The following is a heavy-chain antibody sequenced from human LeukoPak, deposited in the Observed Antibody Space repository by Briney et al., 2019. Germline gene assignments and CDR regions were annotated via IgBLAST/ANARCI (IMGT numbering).Heavy chain of an antibody. CDR3: AKDSRSGWWQQLDLWGHFDS. J-gene: IGHJ4*02. CDR1: GFTFSSYA. D-gene: IGHD2-15*01. CDR2: ISYDGSNK. Sequence: PGRSLRLSCAASGFTFSSYAMHWVRQAPGKGLEWVAVISYDGSNKYYADSVKGRFTISRDNSKNTLYLQMNNLRADDTAVYYCAKDSRSGWWQQLDLWGHFDSWGQGTLVTVSS. V-gene: IGHV3-30*04.